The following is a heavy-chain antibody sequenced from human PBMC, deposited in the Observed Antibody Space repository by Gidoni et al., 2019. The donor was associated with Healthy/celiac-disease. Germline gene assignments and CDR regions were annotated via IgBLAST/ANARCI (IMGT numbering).Heavy chain of an antibody. CDR2: IYYSGST. Sequence: QLQLQESGPGLVKPSETLSLTCTVSGGSISSSSYYWGWIRQPPGKGLEWIGSIYYSGSTYYNPSLKSRVPISVDTSKNQFSLKLSSVTAADTAVYYCARLVRGVIWFDPWGQGTLVTVSS. V-gene: IGHV4-39*01. D-gene: IGHD3-10*01. J-gene: IGHJ5*02. CDR1: GGSISSSSYY. CDR3: ARLVRGVIWFDP.